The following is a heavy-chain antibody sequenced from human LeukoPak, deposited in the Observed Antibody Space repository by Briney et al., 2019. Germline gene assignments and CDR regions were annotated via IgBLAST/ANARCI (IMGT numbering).Heavy chain of an antibody. J-gene: IGHJ4*02. CDR2: IYYSGST. CDR3: ARNSTYYYDRSTYSYFDD. CDR1: GGSIRSSSYY. Sequence: SETLSLTCTVSGGSIRSSSYYWGWIRQPPGKGLEWIGSIYYSGSTHYNPSLKSRATISVDTSKNQLSLKLSSVTAADTAMYYCARNSTYYYDRSTYSYFDDWGQGTLVTVSS. D-gene: IGHD3-22*01. V-gene: IGHV4-39*01.